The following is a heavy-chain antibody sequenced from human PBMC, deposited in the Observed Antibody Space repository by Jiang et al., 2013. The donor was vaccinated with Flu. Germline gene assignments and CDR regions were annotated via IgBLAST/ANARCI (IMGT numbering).Heavy chain of an antibody. V-gene: IGHV1-2*06. D-gene: IGHD6-13*01. CDR2: IKPNSGAT. Sequence: AEVKKPGASVKVSCKASGYSFNGYYIHWVRQAPGQGLEWMGRIKPNSGATDHAQKFQGRVTMTRDTSISTAHMELSGLRPDDTAVYYCAREGAAAGLSVDYWGQGTLVTVSS. J-gene: IGHJ4*02. CDR1: GYSFNGYY. CDR3: AREGAAAGLSVDY.